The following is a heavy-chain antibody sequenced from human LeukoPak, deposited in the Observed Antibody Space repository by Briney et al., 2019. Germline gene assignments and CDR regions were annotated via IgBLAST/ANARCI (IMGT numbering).Heavy chain of an antibody. Sequence: GSSVKVSCKASGGTFSSYAISWVRQAPGQGLEWMGRIIPILGIANSAQKFQGRVTITADKSTSTAYLELSSLTSEDTAVYYCAISKGGEGQFDYWGQGTLVTVSS. D-gene: IGHD3-16*01. CDR2: IIPILGIA. V-gene: IGHV1-69*04. J-gene: IGHJ4*02. CDR1: GGTFSSYA. CDR3: AISKGGEGQFDY.